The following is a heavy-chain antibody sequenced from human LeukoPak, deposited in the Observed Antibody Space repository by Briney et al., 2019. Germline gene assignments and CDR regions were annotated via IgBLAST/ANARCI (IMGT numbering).Heavy chain of an antibody. V-gene: IGHV1-8*03. D-gene: IGHD3/OR15-3a*01. CDR1: GYTFTSYD. CDR2: MNSNSGNT. Sequence: GASVKVSCKASGYTFTSYDINWVRQATGQGLEWMGWMNSNSGNTGYAQKFQGRVTITGHTSISTAYMELSSLRSEDTAVHYCARGPTWTGNYYYFDYWGQGTLVTVSS. J-gene: IGHJ4*02. CDR3: ARGPTWTGNYYYFDY.